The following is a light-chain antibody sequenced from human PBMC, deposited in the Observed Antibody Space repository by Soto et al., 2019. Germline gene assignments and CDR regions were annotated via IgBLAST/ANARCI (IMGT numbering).Light chain of an antibody. Sequence: EVVLTQSPGTLSLSPGERATLSCRASQTINSAYLGWYQQKPGQAPRLLIYGASSRATGIPDRFSGSGSGTDFTLTISSLEPENFAVYYCQQYGGSPWTFGQGTKVEIK. CDR3: QQYGGSPWT. J-gene: IGKJ1*01. CDR1: QTINSAY. V-gene: IGKV3-20*01. CDR2: GAS.